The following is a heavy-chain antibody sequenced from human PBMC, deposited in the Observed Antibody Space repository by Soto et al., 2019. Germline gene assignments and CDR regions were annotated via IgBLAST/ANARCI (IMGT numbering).Heavy chain of an antibody. Sequence: GGSLRLSCAASEFTFSNYAMSWVRQAPGKGLEWVSAISYGGGTTYYADSVKGRFTISRDNSKNTLYLQMNSLRAEDTAVYYCAREADILNWFDPWGQGTLVTVSS. V-gene: IGHV3-23*01. J-gene: IGHJ5*02. D-gene: IGHD3-9*01. CDR2: ISYGGGTT. CDR3: AREADILNWFDP. CDR1: EFTFSNYA.